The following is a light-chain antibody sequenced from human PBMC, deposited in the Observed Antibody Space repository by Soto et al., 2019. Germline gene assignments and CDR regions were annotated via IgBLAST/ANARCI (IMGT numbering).Light chain of an antibody. CDR1: SSDVGTYNL. Sequence: QSALTQPASVSGSPGQSLTISCTGTSSDVGTYNLVSWYQLHPGKAPKFLVYEDTKRPSGVSHRFSGSKSGNTASLTISGLQPEDEGDYYCCSYAGSNYYVIFGGGTQLTVL. V-gene: IGLV2-23*01. CDR3: CSYAGSNYYVI. CDR2: EDT. J-gene: IGLJ2*01.